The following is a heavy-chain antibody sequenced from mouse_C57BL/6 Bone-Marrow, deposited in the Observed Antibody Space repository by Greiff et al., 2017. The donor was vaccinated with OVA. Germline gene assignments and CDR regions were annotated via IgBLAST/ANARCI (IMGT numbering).Heavy chain of an antibody. J-gene: IGHJ3*01. CDR3: ARGAY. Sequence: VQLVESGAELVKPGASVKISCKASGYTFSTYWMNWVKQRPGKGLEWIGQIYPGDGDTNYNGKFKGKATLTADTSSSTAYMQLSSLTSADSAVYFCARGAYWGQGTLVTVSS. CDR2: IYPGDGDT. CDR1: GYTFSTYW. V-gene: IGHV1-80*01.